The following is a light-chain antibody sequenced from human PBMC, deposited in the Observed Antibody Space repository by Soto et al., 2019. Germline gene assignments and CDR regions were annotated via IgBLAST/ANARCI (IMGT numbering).Light chain of an antibody. CDR2: GVS. CDR1: QSVSSK. Sequence: EIVMTQSPATLSVSPGERATLSCRASQSVSSKLAWFQQKPGQAPSLLIYGVSTRATGVPVRFSGSGSGTEFTLTVNSLKSEDFAVYYCQQYNNWPHTFGQGTKVDI. CDR3: QQYNNWPHT. J-gene: IGKJ2*01. V-gene: IGKV3-15*01.